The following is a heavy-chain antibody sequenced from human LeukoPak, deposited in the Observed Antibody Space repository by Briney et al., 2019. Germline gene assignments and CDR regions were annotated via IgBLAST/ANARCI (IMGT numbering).Heavy chain of an antibody. CDR2: MNQDGCEK. CDR3: ARGHTVHRY. CDR1: GFTLSNYW. Sequence: PGGSLRLSCAASGFTLSNYWMTWVRQAPGKGLEWVANMNQDGCEKYFVDSLKGRFTISRDNAKNSLSLQMNSLRAEDTAVYYCARGHTVHRYWGQGTLVTVSS. V-gene: IGHV3-7*03. J-gene: IGHJ4*02. D-gene: IGHD2-8*02.